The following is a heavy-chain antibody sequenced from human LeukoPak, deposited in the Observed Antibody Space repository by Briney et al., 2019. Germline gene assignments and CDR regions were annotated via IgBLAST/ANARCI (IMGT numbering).Heavy chain of an antibody. CDR1: GFTFDDYA. CDR3: ARRLWDGSGSYSLYYYYYYMDV. Sequence: GGSLRLSCAASGFTFDDYAMSWVRQAPGKGLEWVSGINWNGGSTGYADSVKGRFTISRDNAKSSLYLQMNSLRAEDTALYYYARRLWDGSGSYSLYYYYYYMDVWGKGTTVTVSS. CDR2: INWNGGST. D-gene: IGHD3-10*01. V-gene: IGHV3-20*04. J-gene: IGHJ6*03.